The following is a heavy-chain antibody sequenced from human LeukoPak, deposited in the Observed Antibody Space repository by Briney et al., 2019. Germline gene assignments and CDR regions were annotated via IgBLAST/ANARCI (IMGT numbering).Heavy chain of an antibody. V-gene: IGHV3-15*01. CDR1: GFTFSNAW. Sequence: PGGSLRLSCAASGFTFSNAWMSWVRQAPGKGLEWVGRIKSKTDGGTTDYAAPVKGRFTISRDDSKNTLYLQMNSLKTEDTAVYYCTTAGYGMVRASTDYWGQGTLVTVSS. CDR3: TTAGYGMVRASTDY. D-gene: IGHD3-10*01. J-gene: IGHJ4*02. CDR2: IKSKTDGGTT.